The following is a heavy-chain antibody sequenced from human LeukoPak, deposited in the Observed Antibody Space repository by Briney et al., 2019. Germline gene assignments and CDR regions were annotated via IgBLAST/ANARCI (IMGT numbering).Heavy chain of an antibody. CDR2: IYHGGGT. V-gene: IGHV4-30-2*01. CDR1: GGSISSGGYS. D-gene: IGHD2-15*01. CDR3: ARGGIAASDAFDI. J-gene: IGHJ3*02. Sequence: SETLSLTCAVSGGSISSGGYSWGWIRQPPGKGLEWIGYIYHGGGTYYNPSLKSRVTISVDRSKNQFSLKLSSVTAADTAVYYCARGGIAASDAFDIWGQGTMVTVSS.